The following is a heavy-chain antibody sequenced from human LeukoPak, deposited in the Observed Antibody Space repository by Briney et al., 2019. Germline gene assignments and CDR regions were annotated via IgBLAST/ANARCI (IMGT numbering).Heavy chain of an antibody. D-gene: IGHD6-25*01. CDR2: TYYRSKWHN. CDR3: ARSSGWFDY. CDR1: GDSVSSNSAA. V-gene: IGHV6-1*01. J-gene: IGHJ5*01. Sequence: SQTLSLTCALSGDSVSSNSAAWNWVRQSPSRGLEWLGRTYYRSKWHNNYAVYVKSRITINPDTSKNQFFLQLNSVTPEDTAVYYCARSSGWFDYWGQGTLVTVSS.